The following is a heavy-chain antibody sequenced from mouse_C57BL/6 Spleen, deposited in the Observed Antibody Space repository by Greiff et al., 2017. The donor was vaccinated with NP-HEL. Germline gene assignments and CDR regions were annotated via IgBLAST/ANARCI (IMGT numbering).Heavy chain of an antibody. V-gene: IGHV5-17*01. CDR1: GFTFSDYG. CDR2: ISSGSSTI. Sequence: EVKLMESGGGLVKPGGSLKLSCAASGFTFSDYGMHWVRQAPEKGLEWVAYISSGSSTIYYADTVKGRFTISRDNAKNTLFLQMTSLRSEDTAMYYCARGNYGHYFDYWGQGTTLTVSS. CDR3: ARGNYGHYFDY. J-gene: IGHJ2*01. D-gene: IGHD1-1*02.